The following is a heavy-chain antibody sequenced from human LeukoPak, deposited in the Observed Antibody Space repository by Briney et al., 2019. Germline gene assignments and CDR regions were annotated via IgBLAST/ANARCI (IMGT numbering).Heavy chain of an antibody. J-gene: IGHJ6*02. CDR3: ARGGGYSNSLVYYYYYGMDV. V-gene: IGHV4-34*01. CDR1: GGSFSGYY. CDR2: INHSGST. D-gene: IGHD4-11*01. Sequence: SGTLSLSCAVYGGSFSGYYWSWIRQPPGKGLEWIGEINHSGSTNYNPSLKSRVTISVDTSKNQFSLKLSSVTAADTAVYYCARGGGYSNSLVYYYYYGMDVWGQGTTVTVSS.